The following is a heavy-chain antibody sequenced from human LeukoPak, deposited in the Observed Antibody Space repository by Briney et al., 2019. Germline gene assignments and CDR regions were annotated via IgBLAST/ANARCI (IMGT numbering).Heavy chain of an antibody. CDR2: ISGSGGST. J-gene: IGHJ4*02. CDR1: GSTFSSYS. Sequence: GGSLRLSCAASGSTFSSYSMSWVRQAPGKGLEWVSGISGSGGSTDYADSVKGRFTISRDNSKNTLYLQMNSLRVEDTAVYYCAKDPGYQVVYCFDYWGQGTLVTVSS. V-gene: IGHV3-23*01. D-gene: IGHD2-2*01. CDR3: AKDPGYQVVYCFDY.